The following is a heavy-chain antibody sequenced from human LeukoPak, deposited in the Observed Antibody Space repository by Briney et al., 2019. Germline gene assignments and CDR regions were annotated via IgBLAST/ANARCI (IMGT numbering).Heavy chain of an antibody. CDR2: IYYSGST. J-gene: IGHJ4*02. V-gene: IGHV4-59*01. Sequence: TSETLSLTCTVSGGSISSYYWSWIRQPPGKGLEWIGYIYYSGSTNYNPSLKSRVTISVDTSKNQFSLKLSSVTAADTAVYYCARVDTAMVIWYWGQGTLVTVSS. D-gene: IGHD5-18*01. CDR3: ARVDTAMVIWY. CDR1: GGSISSYY.